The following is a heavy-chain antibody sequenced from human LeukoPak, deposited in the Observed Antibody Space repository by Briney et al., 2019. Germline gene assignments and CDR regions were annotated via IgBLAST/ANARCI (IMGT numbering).Heavy chain of an antibody. CDR3: ARANYGDCQRYYYYYMDV. Sequence: SETLSLTCTVSGGSISSSSYYWGWIRQPPGKGLEWIGSIYYSGSTYYNPSLKSRVTISVDTSKNQFSLKLSSVTAADTAVYYCARANYGDCQRYYYYYMDVWGKGTTVTVSS. J-gene: IGHJ6*03. CDR2: IYYSGST. V-gene: IGHV4-39*07. D-gene: IGHD4-17*01. CDR1: GGSISSSSYY.